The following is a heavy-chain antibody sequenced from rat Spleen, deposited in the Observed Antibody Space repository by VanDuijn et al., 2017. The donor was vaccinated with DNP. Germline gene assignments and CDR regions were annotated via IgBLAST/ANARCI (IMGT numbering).Heavy chain of an antibody. D-gene: IGHD4-1*01. CDR3: ASGFGWFAY. V-gene: IGHV5-25*01. J-gene: IGHJ3*01. CDR2: ITTGGDIT. CDR1: GFTFSNYY. Sequence: EVQLVESGGGLVQPGRSMKLSCAASGFTFSNYYMAWVRQVPGKGLEWVASITTGGDITYYPDSVKGRFTVSRDHAKNTLYLRLNSLRSEDTATYYCASGFGWFAYWGQGTLVTVSS.